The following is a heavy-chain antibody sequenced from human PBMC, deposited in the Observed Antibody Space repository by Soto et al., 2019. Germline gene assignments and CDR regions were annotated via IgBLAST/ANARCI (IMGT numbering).Heavy chain of an antibody. CDR3: ASENCANGICYRIYYYFGMDV. CDR2: IIPGFGSA. V-gene: IGHV1-69*12. CDR1: GGTFSNYA. Sequence: QVQLVQSGAEVKKPGSSVKVSCKASGGTFSNYAIRWVRQAPGQGLEWMGGIIPGFGSANYAQKFQDRVTITADESTSTAYMELSSLTSDDTAVYYCASENCANGICYRIYYYFGMDVW. D-gene: IGHD2-8*01. J-gene: IGHJ6*01.